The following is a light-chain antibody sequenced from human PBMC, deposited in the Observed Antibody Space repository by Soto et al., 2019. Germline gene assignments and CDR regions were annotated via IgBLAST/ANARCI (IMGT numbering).Light chain of an antibody. CDR1: SSDVGAYIF. CDR2: DVN. V-gene: IGLV2-8*01. Sequence: QSALTQPPSASGSPGQSVTISCTGTSSDVGAYIFVSWYQQHPGKAPKLMVYDVNRRPPGVPDRFFGSKSGNTASLTVSGLQAEDEADYYCSSYTSSSTLAYVFGTGTKLTVL. CDR3: SSYTSSSTLAYV. J-gene: IGLJ1*01.